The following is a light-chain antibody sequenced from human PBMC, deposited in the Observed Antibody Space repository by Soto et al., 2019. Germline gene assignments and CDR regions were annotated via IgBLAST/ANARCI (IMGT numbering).Light chain of an antibody. CDR3: QQSYSSPQT. J-gene: IGKJ1*01. CDR1: QSISNH. V-gene: IGKV1-39*01. CDR2: AAS. Sequence: NQMTHYTSTLSSSFRTLVIITFRASQSISNHLNWYQQKPGKAPKLLIFAASSLQSGVPSRFSGSRSGPDFTLTIISLQPEDFATYYCQQSYSSPQTFGQGTKVDVK.